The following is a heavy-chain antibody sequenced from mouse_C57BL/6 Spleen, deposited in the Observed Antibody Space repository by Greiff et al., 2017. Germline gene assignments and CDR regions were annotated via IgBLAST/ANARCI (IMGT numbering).Heavy chain of an antibody. D-gene: IGHD3-2*02. CDR3: ASPLDSLGWGFAY. CDR1: GYAFSSYW. CDR2: IYPGDGDT. V-gene: IGHV1-80*01. J-gene: IGHJ3*01. Sequence: VQLQQSGAELVKPGASVKISCKASGYAFSSYWMNWVKQRPGKGLEWIGQIYPGDGDTNYNGKFKGKATLTADKSSSTAYMQLSSLTSEDSAVYFCASPLDSLGWGFAYWGQGTLVTVSA.